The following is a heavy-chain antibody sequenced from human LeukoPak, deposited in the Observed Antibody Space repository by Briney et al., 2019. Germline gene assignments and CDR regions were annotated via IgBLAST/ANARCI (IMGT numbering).Heavy chain of an antibody. CDR1: GFTFRSYS. CDR2: ISSSSSSI. J-gene: IGHJ4*02. V-gene: IGHV3-48*02. CDR3: AMFPDY. Sequence: GGSLRLSCAASGFTFRSYSMSWVRQAPGKGLEWVSYISSSSSSIYYTDSVKGRFTISRDNANNSLYLQMNSLRDEDTAVYYCAMFPDYWGQGPLVTVSS.